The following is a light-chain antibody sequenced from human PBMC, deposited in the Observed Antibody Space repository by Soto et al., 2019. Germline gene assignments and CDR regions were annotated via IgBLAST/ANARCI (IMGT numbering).Light chain of an antibody. CDR1: QDISSW. CDR3: QPANSFPLT. Sequence: DIQMTQSPSSVSASVGDRVTITCRTSQDISSWLAWYQQKPGKAHKLLIYAASSLRSGVPSRFSGSGSGTDFTLTISSLQPEDFATDYCQPANSFPLTFGGGTKVEIK. V-gene: IGKV1-12*01. J-gene: IGKJ4*01. CDR2: AAS.